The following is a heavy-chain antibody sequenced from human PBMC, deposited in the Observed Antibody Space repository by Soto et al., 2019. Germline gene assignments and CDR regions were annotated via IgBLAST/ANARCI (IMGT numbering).Heavy chain of an antibody. CDR1: GFTFSNYA. Sequence: EVQLLESGGGLVLPGGSLRLSCAAPGFTFSNYAMNWVRQAPGKGLEWVSVISGSGGSTYYADSVKGRFTISRDNSTNTLYLQMNSLRGEDTAVYYCARRSSGWYFDYWGQGTLVTVSS. J-gene: IGHJ4*02. V-gene: IGHV3-23*01. CDR3: ARRSSGWYFDY. D-gene: IGHD6-19*01. CDR2: ISGSGGST.